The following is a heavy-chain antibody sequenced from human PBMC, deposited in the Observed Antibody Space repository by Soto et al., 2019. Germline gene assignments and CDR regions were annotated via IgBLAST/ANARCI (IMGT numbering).Heavy chain of an antibody. CDR1: GGTFSSYT. D-gene: IGHD1-1*01. CDR2: IIPILGIA. Sequence: QVQLVQSGAEVKKPGSSVKVSCKASGGTFSSYTISWVRQAPGQGLEWMGRIIPILGIANYAQKFQGRVTITADKSTSTADMELSSLRSEDTAVYYCARSNDGWGPYYFDYWGQGTLVTVSS. J-gene: IGHJ4*02. V-gene: IGHV1-69*02. CDR3: ARSNDGWGPYYFDY.